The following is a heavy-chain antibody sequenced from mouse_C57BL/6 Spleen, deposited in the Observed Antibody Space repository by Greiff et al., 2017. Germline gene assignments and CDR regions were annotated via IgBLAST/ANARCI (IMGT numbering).Heavy chain of an antibody. CDR2: ISYSGST. D-gene: IGHD4-1*01. CDR3: ATNFHYYFDY. V-gene: IGHV3-1*01. J-gene: IGHJ2*01. Sequence: VQLQQSGPGMVKPSQSLSLTCTVTGYSITSGYDWHWIRHFPGNKLEWMGYISYSGSTNYNPSLKSRISITHDTSKNHFFLKLNSVTTEDTATYYCATNFHYYFDYWGQGTTLTVSS. CDR1: GYSITSGYD.